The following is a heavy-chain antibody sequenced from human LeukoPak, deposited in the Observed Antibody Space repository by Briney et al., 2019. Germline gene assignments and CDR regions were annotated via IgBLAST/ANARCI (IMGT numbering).Heavy chain of an antibody. Sequence: PSETLSLTCTVSDGSIRSYYWSWIRQPAGKGLERIGRIYTSGSTNYNPSLESRVTMSLDTSNNQFSLKLSSVTAADTAMYYCARDGPRWELTPFDYWGQGTLVTVSS. CDR1: DGSIRSYY. J-gene: IGHJ4*02. V-gene: IGHV4-4*07. CDR2: IYTSGST. D-gene: IGHD1-26*01. CDR3: ARDGPRWELTPFDY.